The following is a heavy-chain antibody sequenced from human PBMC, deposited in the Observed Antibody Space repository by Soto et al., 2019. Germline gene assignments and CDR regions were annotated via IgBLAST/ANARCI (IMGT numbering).Heavy chain of an antibody. CDR3: AKDSRGYSFDY. V-gene: IGHV3-30*18. Sequence: QVQLVESGGGVVQPGRSLRLSCAASGFTFSSYGMHWVRQAPGKGLEWVAVISYDGSNKYYADSVKGRFTISIDNSKNTLYLQMNRMRDEDTAVYYCAKDSRGYSFDYWGQGTLVTVSS. CDR1: GFTFSSYG. CDR2: ISYDGSNK. D-gene: IGHD5-18*01. J-gene: IGHJ4*02.